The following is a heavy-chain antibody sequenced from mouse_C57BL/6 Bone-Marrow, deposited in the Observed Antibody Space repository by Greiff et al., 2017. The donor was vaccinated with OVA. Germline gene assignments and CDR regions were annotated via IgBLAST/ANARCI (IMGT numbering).Heavy chain of an antibody. J-gene: IGHJ4*01. CDR3: ARHYYSNYDAMDY. CDR1: GFTFSSYG. Sequence: EVMLVESGGDLVKPGGSLKLSCAASGFTFSSYGMSWVRQTPDKRLEWVATISSGGSYTYYPDSVKGRFTISRDNAKNTLYLQMSSLKSEDTAMYYCARHYYSNYDAMDYWGQGTSVTVSS. CDR2: ISSGGSYT. D-gene: IGHD2-5*01. V-gene: IGHV5-6*01.